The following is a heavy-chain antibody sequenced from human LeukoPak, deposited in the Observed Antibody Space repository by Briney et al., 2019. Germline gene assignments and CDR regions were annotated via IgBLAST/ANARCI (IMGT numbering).Heavy chain of an antibody. CDR3: ARKGGEFDY. CDR1: GGSISSATYS. CDR2: IYTSGST. J-gene: IGHJ4*02. Sequence: PSETLSLTCTVSGGSISSATYSWSWIRQPAGKGLEWIGHIYTSGSTYYNPSLKSRVTISVDTSKNQFSLKLSSVTAADTAVYYCARKGGEFDYWGQGTLVTVSS. D-gene: IGHD3-16*01. V-gene: IGHV4-61*09.